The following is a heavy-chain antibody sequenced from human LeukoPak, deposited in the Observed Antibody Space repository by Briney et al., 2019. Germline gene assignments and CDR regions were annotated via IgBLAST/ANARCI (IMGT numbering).Heavy chain of an antibody. CDR2: ISWNSGSI. CDR3: AKEAASIAAPYFDY. Sequence: PGRSLRLSCAASGFTFDDYAMHWVRQAPGKGLEWVSGISWNSGSIGYADSVKGRFTIPRDNAKNSLYLQMNSLRAEDTALYYCAKEAASIAAPYFDYWGQGTLVTVSS. D-gene: IGHD6-6*01. V-gene: IGHV3-9*01. J-gene: IGHJ4*02. CDR1: GFTFDDYA.